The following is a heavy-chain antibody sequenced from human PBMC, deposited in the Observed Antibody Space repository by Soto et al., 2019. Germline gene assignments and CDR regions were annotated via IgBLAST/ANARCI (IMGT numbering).Heavy chain of an antibody. CDR2: IFYTGST. J-gene: IGHJ4*02. CDR1: DGSISSYY. CDR3: ARHYPLGNNWNYFDY. Sequence: QVQLQESGPGLVKPSETLSLTCTVSDGSISSYYWGWIRQPPGKGLEWIGYIFYTGSTHYNPSLKSRVTISVDMSKNQFSLKLSSVTAADTAVYYCARHYPLGNNWNYFDYWGQGTLVTVSS. V-gene: IGHV4-59*08. D-gene: IGHD1-1*01.